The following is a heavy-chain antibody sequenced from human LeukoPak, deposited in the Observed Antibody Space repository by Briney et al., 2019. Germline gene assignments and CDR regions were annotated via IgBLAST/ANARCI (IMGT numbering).Heavy chain of an antibody. CDR3: ARTGSTVTMLYPFDH. Sequence: QPGGFLRLSCAASGFTFSSYAMSWVRQAPGKGLEWVSAISGSGGSTYYADSVKGRFTISRDNSKNTLYLQMNSLRAEDTAVYYCARTGSTVTMLYPFDHWGQGTLVTVSS. CDR2: ISGSGGST. D-gene: IGHD4-17*01. V-gene: IGHV3-23*01. CDR1: GFTFSSYA. J-gene: IGHJ4*02.